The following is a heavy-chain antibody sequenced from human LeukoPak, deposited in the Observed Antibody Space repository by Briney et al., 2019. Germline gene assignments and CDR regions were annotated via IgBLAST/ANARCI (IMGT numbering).Heavy chain of an antibody. CDR1: GFTFSSYA. CDR2: ISSSGDSL. Sequence: PGGSLRLSCAASGFTFSSYAMSWVRQAPGKGLEWISFISSSGDSLYYADSVEGRFTISRDNAKDSVYLQMTSLRAEDTAIYYCAREVVVLPDHYYYGLDVWGQGTTVTVSS. CDR3: AREVVVLPDHYYYGLDV. D-gene: IGHD2-15*01. J-gene: IGHJ6*02. V-gene: IGHV3-21*04.